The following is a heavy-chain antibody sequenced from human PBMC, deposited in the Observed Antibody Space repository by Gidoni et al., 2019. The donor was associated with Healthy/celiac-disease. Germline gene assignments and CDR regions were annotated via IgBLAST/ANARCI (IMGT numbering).Heavy chain of an antibody. CDR1: GFTFSSYS. CDR2: ISSSSSYI. Sequence: EVQLVESGGGLVKPGGSLRLSCAASGFTFSSYSMTWVRQAPGKGLEWVSSISSSSSYIYYADSVKDRFTISRDNAKNSLYLQMNSLRAEDTAVYYCARGGRYSHDLDYWGQGTLVTVSS. D-gene: IGHD3-16*01. V-gene: IGHV3-21*01. J-gene: IGHJ4*02. CDR3: ARGGRYSHDLDY.